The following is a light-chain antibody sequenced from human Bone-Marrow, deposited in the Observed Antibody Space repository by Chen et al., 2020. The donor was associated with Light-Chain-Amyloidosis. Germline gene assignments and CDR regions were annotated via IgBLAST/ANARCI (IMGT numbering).Light chain of an antibody. J-gene: IGKJ4*01. Sequence: EIVLTQSPGTLSLSPGEGANLSCRASQTICSNFLTWYQQKFGQAPRLLIYGSSSRATGIPDRFTGSGSGTDFTLTINRLEPEDFAMYYCQQYGTSPLTFVGGTKVEIK. CDR2: GSS. CDR3: QQYGTSPLT. V-gene: IGKV3-20*01. CDR1: QTICSNF.